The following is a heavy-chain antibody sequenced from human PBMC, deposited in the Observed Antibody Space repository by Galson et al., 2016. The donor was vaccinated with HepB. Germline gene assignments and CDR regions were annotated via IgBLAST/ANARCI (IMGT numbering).Heavy chain of an antibody. V-gene: IGHV3-74*01. CDR1: GLTFSSYW. D-gene: IGHD6-19*01. CDR2: IKSDGRST. CDR3: ARLSLVVGGTIDY. J-gene: IGHJ4*02. Sequence: SLRLSCAASGLTFSSYWMHWVRQAPGKGLEWISHIKSDGRSTTYADSVKGRFIISRDNAKNTLYLQMNSLRAEDTAVYYCARLSLVVGGTIDYWGQGTLVTVSS.